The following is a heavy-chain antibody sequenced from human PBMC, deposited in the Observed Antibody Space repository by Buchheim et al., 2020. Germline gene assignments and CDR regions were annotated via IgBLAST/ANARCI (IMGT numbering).Heavy chain of an antibody. CDR2: IRSGIYSGTR. J-gene: IGHJ6*02. Sequence: EVQLVESGGALVQAGRSLRLSCPASGFTFSNYAISWFRQAPGKGLEWVCLIRSGIYSGTREYVASGKGRFTISRDDSKSDAYLDMSSLNSEDTAVYYSTRNSGDYAFLTSDHYYGMDVWGQGTT. V-gene: IGHV3-49*03. D-gene: IGHD4-17*01. CDR3: TRNSGDYAFLTSDHYYGMDV. CDR1: GFTFSNYA.